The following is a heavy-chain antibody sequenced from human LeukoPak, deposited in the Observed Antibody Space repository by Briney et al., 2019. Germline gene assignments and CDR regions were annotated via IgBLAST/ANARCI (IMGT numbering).Heavy chain of an antibody. J-gene: IGHJ6*03. V-gene: IGHV3-48*01. D-gene: IGHD6-25*01. Sequence: GGSLRLSCAASGFTFSSYSMNWVRQPPGKGLEWVSNIGTSSTTIYYADSVKGRFTISRDNAKNSLYLQMNSLRADDTAVYYCARFAAGGSYYYYMDVWGKGTTVTVSS. CDR3: ARFAAGGSYYYYMDV. CDR1: GFTFSSYS. CDR2: IGTSSTTI.